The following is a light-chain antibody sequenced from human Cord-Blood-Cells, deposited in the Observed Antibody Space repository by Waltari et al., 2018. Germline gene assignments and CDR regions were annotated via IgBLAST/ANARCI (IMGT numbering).Light chain of an antibody. J-gene: IGLJ3*02. CDR3: QVWDSSSDHPV. V-gene: IGLV3-21*04. CDR2: YDS. CDR1: NIGSKS. Sequence: SYVLTQPPSVSVAPGKTARITCGGNNIGSKSVHWYQQKPGQAPVLVIYYDSDRPSGIPARFSGSNSGNTATLTISRVEAGDEAYYYCQVWDSSSDHPVFGGGTKLTVL.